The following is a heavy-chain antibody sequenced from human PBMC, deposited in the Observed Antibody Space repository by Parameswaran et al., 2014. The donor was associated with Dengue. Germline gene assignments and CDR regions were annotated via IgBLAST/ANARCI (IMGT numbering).Heavy chain of an antibody. J-gene: IGHJ5*02. Sequence: WVRQAPGQGLEWMGGIIPIFGTANYAQKFQGRVTITADESTTTAYMELSSLTSEDTAVYYCTKVGCNSSSCDYWFDPWGQGTLVTVSS. V-gene: IGHV1-69*01. CDR3: TKVGCNSSSCDYWFDP. D-gene: IGHD2-2*01. CDR2: IIPIFGTA.